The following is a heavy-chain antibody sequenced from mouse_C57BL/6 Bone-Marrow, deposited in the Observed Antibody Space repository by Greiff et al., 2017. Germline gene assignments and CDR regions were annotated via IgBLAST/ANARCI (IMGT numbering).Heavy chain of an antibody. D-gene: IGHD2-3*01. J-gene: IGHJ4*01. Sequence: VQLQQSGAELVRPGASVKLSCTASGFNIKDDYMHWVKQRPEQGLEWIGWIDPENGDTESASKFQGKATITADTSSNTAYLQLSSLTSEDTAVYYCTFYDGGDYWGQGTSVTVSS. V-gene: IGHV14-4*01. CDR3: TFYDGGDY. CDR1: GFNIKDDY. CDR2: IDPENGDT.